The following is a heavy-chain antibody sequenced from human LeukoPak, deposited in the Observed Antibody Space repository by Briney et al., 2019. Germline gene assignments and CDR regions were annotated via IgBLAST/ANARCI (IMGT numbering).Heavy chain of an antibody. CDR1: GFTFNSYG. J-gene: IGHJ4*02. CDR2: ISYDGSNK. Sequence: GGSLRLSCAASGFTFNSYGMHWVRQAPGKGLEWVAVISYDGSNKYYADSVKGRFTISRDNSKNTLYLQTNSLRAEDTAVYYCAKDFLGTYYDYVWGSYRYTGFDYWGQGTLVTVSS. CDR3: AKDFLGTYYDYVWGSYRYTGFDY. V-gene: IGHV3-30*18. D-gene: IGHD3-16*02.